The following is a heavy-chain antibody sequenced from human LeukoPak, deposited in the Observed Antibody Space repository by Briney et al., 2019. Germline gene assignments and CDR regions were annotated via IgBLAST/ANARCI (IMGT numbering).Heavy chain of an antibody. V-gene: IGHV3-43D*03. J-gene: IGHJ6*03. D-gene: IGHD2-2*01. CDR2: ISWDGGST. Sequence: GGSLRLSCAASGFTFDDYAMHWVRQAPGKGLEWVSLISWDGGSTYYADSVKGRFTISRDNSKNSLYLQMNSPRAEDTALYYCAKASIVVVPAAPYYYMDVWGKGTTVTVSS. CDR3: AKASIVVVPAAPYYYMDV. CDR1: GFTFDDYA.